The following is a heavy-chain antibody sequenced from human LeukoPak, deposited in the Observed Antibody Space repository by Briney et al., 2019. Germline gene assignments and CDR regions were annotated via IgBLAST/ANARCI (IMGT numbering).Heavy chain of an antibody. Sequence: SETLSLTCAVYGGSFSGYYWSWIRQPPGKGLEWIGEINHSGSTNYNPSLKSRVTISVDTSKSQFSLKLSSVTAADTAVYYCARAHSIVVVPAANWFDPWGQGTLVTVSS. D-gene: IGHD2-2*01. CDR1: GGSFSGYY. V-gene: IGHV4-34*01. J-gene: IGHJ5*02. CDR3: ARAHSIVVVPAANWFDP. CDR2: INHSGST.